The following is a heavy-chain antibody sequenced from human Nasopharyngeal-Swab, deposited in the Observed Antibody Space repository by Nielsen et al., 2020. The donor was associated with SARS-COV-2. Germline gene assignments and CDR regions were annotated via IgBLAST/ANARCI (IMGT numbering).Heavy chain of an antibody. J-gene: IGHJ6*03. CDR3: AKRVAGKYYYMDV. CDR2: ISVNGAST. CDR1: GSTFSSYA. Sequence: GGSLTLSCAASGSTFSSYAMTWVRQAPGKGLEWVSSISVNGASTYYAGSVKGRFTISRDNSRNTLYLQLNSLRAEDTAIYYCAKRVAGKYYYMDVWGKGTTVTVSS. V-gene: IGHV3-23*01. D-gene: IGHD3-10*01.